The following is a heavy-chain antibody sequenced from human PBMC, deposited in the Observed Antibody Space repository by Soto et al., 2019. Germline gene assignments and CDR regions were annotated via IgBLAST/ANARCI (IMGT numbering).Heavy chain of an antibody. CDR1: GYTFTSYY. D-gene: IGHD3-22*01. CDR2: IIPILGIA. CDR3: ARSYYDSSGYYYVGDY. Sequence: SVKVSCKASGYTFTSYYMHWVRQAPGQGLEWMGRIIPILGIANYAQKFQGRVTITADKSTSTAYMELSSLRSEDTAVYYCARSYYDSSGYYYVGDYWGQGTLVTVSS. V-gene: IGHV1-69*02. J-gene: IGHJ4*02.